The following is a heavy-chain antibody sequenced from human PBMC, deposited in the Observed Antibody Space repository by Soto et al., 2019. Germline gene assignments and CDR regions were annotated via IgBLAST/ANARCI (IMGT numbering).Heavy chain of an antibody. CDR1: GFTFSSYS. J-gene: IGHJ3*02. V-gene: IGHV3-21*01. CDR3: ARGLSLLRFLEWAFDI. CDR2: ISSSSSYI. D-gene: IGHD3-3*01. Sequence: GGSLRLSCAASGFTFSSYSVNWVRQAPGKGLEWVSSISSSSSYIYYADSVKGRFTISRDNAKNLLYLQMNSLRAEDTAVYYCARGLSLLRFLEWAFDIWGQGTMVTVSS.